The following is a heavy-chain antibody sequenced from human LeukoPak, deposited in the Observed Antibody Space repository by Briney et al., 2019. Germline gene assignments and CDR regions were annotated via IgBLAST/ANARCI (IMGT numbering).Heavy chain of an antibody. CDR3: ARRSTVTMNWYFDL. J-gene: IGHJ2*01. D-gene: IGHD4-17*01. V-gene: IGHV4-38-2*01. CDR1: GYSISSGYY. CDR2: IYHSGST. Sequence: SETLCLTCDVSGYSISSGYYCGCIRQSPGQGLACFGSIYHSGSTYYNPSLKSRVTISVDTSKNQFSLKLSSVTAADTAVYYCARRSTVTMNWYFDLWGRGTLVTVSS.